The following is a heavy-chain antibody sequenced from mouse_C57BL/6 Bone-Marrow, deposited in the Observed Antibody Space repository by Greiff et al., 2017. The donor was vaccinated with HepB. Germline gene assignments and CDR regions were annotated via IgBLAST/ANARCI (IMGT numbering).Heavy chain of an antibody. CDR2: IRSKSNNYAT. V-gene: IGHV10-1*01. CDR3: VTGTAAY. Sequence: EAGGGLVQPKGSLTLSCAASGFSFNTYAMNWVRQAPGKGLEWVARIRSKSNNYATYYADSVKDRFTISRDDSESMLYLQMNNLKTEDTAMYYCVTGTAAYWGQGTLVTVSA. J-gene: IGHJ3*01. CDR1: GFSFNTYA. D-gene: IGHD4-1*01.